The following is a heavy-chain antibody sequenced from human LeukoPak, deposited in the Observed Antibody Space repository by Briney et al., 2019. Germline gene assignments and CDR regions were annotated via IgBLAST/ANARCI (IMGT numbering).Heavy chain of an antibody. Sequence: PGASLRLSCAASGFTFSSYAMSWVRQAPGKGLXXXXXISGSGGSTYYADSVKGRFTISRDNSKNTLYLQMNSLRAEDTAVYYCAKDGIHDYGDYVFSNWGQGTLVTVSS. V-gene: IGHV3-23*01. D-gene: IGHD4-17*01. CDR2: ISGSGGST. CDR1: GFTFSSYA. J-gene: IGHJ4*02. CDR3: AKDGIHDYGDYVFSN.